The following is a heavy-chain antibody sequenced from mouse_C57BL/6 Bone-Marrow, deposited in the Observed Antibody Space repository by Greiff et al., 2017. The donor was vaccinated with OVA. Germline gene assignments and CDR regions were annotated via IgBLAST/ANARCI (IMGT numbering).Heavy chain of an antibody. Sequence: EVKLVESGGGLVKPGGSLKLSCAASGFTFSSYAMSWVRQTPEKRLEWVATISDGGSYTYYPDNVKGRFTISRDNAKNNLYLQMSHLKSEDTAMYYCARDQDYGSSYWYFDFWGTGTTVTVSS. CDR1: GFTFSSYA. D-gene: IGHD1-1*01. CDR3: ARDQDYGSSYWYFDF. CDR2: ISDGGSYT. V-gene: IGHV5-4*01. J-gene: IGHJ1*03.